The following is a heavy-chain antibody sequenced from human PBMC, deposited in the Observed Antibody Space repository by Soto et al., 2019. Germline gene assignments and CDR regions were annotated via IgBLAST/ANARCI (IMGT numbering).Heavy chain of an antibody. J-gene: IGHJ4*02. Sequence: SVKVSCKASGDTFSSYAIAWVRQAPAQGLEWMGGIIPFFATANYAQKFQGRVTITADESTTTAYMELSSLRSEDTAVYYCAARRYCSGGSCPDYFDYWGQGTLVTVSS. D-gene: IGHD2-15*01. CDR2: IIPFFATA. CDR3: AARRYCSGGSCPDYFDY. CDR1: GDTFSSYA. V-gene: IGHV1-69*13.